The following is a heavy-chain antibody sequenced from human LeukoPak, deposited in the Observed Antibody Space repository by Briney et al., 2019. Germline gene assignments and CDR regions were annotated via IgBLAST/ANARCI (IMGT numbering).Heavy chain of an antibody. V-gene: IGHV4-59*01. CDR1: GGSISSYY. J-gene: IGHJ5*02. Sequence: SETLSLTCTVSGGSISSYYWSWIRQPPGKGLEWIGYIYYSGSTNYNPSLKSRVTISVDTSKNQFSLKLSSVTAADTAVYYCARGDVYCSSTSCYSWFDPWGQGTLVTVSS. D-gene: IGHD2-2*01. CDR2: IYYSGST. CDR3: ARGDVYCSSTSCYSWFDP.